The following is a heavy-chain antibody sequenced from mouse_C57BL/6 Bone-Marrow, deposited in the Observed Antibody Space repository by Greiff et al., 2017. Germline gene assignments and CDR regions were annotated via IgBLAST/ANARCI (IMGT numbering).Heavy chain of an antibody. J-gene: IGHJ2*01. V-gene: IGHV10-1*01. D-gene: IGHD1-1*01. CDR3: VRRITTVVATGGY. CDR2: IRSKSNNYAT. CDR1: GFSFNTYA. Sequence: GGGLVQPKGSLKLSCAASGFSFNTYAMNWVRQAPGKGLEWVARIRSKSNNYATYYADSVKDRFTISRDDSESMLYLQMNNLKTEDTAMYYCVRRITTVVATGGYWGQGTTLTVSS.